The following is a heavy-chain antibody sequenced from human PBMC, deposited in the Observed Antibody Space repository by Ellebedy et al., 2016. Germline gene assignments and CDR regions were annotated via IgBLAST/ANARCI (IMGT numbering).Heavy chain of an antibody. J-gene: IGHJ5*02. CDR2: VHHTGRT. CDR1: GYSISSGYN. D-gene: IGHD1-26*01. V-gene: IGHV4-38-2*02. CDR3: VREGDWFDP. Sequence: SETLSLTXTVSGYSISSGYNWGWIRQPPGKGLEWIGNVHHTGRTYYKQSLKSRVTISVDTSKNQFSLNLSSVTAADSAVFYCVREGDWFDPWGQGILVTVSS.